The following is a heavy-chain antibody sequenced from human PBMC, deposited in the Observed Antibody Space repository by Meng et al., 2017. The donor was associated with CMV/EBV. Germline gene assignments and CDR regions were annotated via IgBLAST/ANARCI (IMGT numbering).Heavy chain of an antibody. D-gene: IGHD5-12*01. Sequence: GESLKISCAASEFIFSNYWMSWVRQAPGKGLEWVANINLDGSEKYSVDSVKGRFTISRDNGKNLLFLQMNSLRAEDWAVYYCVRDVGGRGYSADWGQGTLVTVSS. V-gene: IGHV3-7*01. CDR1: EFIFSNYW. J-gene: IGHJ1*01. CDR2: INLDGSEK. CDR3: VRDVGGRGYSAD.